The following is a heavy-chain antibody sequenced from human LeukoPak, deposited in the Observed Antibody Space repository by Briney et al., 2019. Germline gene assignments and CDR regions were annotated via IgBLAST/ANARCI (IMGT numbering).Heavy chain of an antibody. CDR3: ARGSVVITADAFDI. CDR1: GYTFTSYG. V-gene: IGHV1-18*01. Sequence: RASVKVSCKASGYTFTSYGISWVRRAPGQGLEWMGWISAYNGNTNYAQKLQGRVTMTTDTSTSTAYMELRSLRSDDTAVYYCARGSVVITADAFDIWGQGTMVTVSS. D-gene: IGHD3-22*01. J-gene: IGHJ3*02. CDR2: ISAYNGNT.